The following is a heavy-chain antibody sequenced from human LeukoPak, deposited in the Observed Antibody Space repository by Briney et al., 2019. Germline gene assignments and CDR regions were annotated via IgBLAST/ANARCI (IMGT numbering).Heavy chain of an antibody. CDR1: GDSISTSY. J-gene: IGHJ5*01. CDR2: IFASGET. Sequence: SETLSLTCTVSGDSISTSYWSWIRQPAGKRMEWIVRIFASGETNYNPSLESRVIMSRDTSNNQFFLRLTSVTAADTAVYYCARDRYTWHDRDWFDSWGQGTLVTVSS. CDR3: ARDRYTWHDRDWFDS. D-gene: IGHD1-20*01. V-gene: IGHV4-4*07.